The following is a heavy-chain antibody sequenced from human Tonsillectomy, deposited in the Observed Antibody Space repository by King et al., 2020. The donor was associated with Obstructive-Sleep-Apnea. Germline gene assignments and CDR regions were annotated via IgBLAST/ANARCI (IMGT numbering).Heavy chain of an antibody. CDR3: ARDTSYCGGDCYSIPWYFDL. V-gene: IGHV4-39*07. CDR2: IYYSGST. D-gene: IGHD2-21*02. CDR1: GGSISSSSYY. J-gene: IGHJ2*01. Sequence: QLQESGPGLVKPSETLSLTCTVSGGSISSSSYYWGWIRQPPGKGLEWIGSIYYSGSTYYNPSLKSRVTISVDTSKNQFSLKLSSVTAADTDVYYCARDTSYCGGDCYSIPWYFDLWGRGTLVTVSS.